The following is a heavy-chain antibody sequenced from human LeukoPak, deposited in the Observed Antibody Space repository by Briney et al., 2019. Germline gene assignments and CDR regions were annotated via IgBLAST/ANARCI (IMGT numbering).Heavy chain of an antibody. J-gene: IGHJ4*02. CDR2: TRFDGSNK. CDR3: ARDPSDGRYYFDY. CDR1: GFSFSTYD. V-gene: IGHV3-33*01. Sequence: GESLTLSCAASGFSFSTYDLHWIRQAPGMGLEWVGVTRFDGSNKFYSDSEKGLFTISRDNSKHTVYLQRNSLRAEHTAVYYGARDPSDGRYYFDYWGQGALVTVTS.